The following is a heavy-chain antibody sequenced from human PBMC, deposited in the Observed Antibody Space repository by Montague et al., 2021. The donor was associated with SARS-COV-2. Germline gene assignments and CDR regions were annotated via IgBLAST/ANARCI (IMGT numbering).Heavy chain of an antibody. Sequence: SETLSLTCTVSGPSVASGNFYWSWIRQPPGKGLEWIGYMYYTGHTNYNPSLESRVTMPVDPSKNQFPLTLTSVTAADTAVYYCARSRANVPSRPGFDYWGQGALVTVSS. V-gene: IGHV4-61*01. CDR3: ARSRANVPSRPGFDY. J-gene: IGHJ4*02. CDR1: GPSVASGNFY. CDR2: MYYTGHT. D-gene: IGHD6-6*01.